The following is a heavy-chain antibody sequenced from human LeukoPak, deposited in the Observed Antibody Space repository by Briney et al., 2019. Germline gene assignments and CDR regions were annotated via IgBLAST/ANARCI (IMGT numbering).Heavy chain of an antibody. Sequence: GGSLRLSCTASGFTFGDYAMSWVRQAPGKGLEWVGFIRSKAYGGTTEYAASVKGRFTISRDDSKSIAYLQMNSLKTEDTAVYYCTRDGGWSIDYWGQGTLVTVSS. J-gene: IGHJ4*02. CDR2: IRSKAYGGTT. CDR3: TRDGGWSIDY. CDR1: GFTFGDYA. V-gene: IGHV3-49*04. D-gene: IGHD6-19*01.